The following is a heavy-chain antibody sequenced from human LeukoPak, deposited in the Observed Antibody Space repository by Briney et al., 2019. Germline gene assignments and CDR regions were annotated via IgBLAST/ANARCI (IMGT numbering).Heavy chain of an antibody. V-gene: IGHV3-23*01. J-gene: IGHJ6*02. CDR1: GFTFSSYA. CDR2: IGITGNT. D-gene: IGHD2-2*01. Sequence: PGGSLRLSCAASGFTFSSYAMNWVGQTPEKGLEWVSAIGITGNTYYADSVKGRFTISRDNSKNTLYLQMNSLRAEDTAVYYCARQTGYCSRDSCYFDVWGQGTTVTISS. CDR3: ARQTGYCSRDSCYFDV.